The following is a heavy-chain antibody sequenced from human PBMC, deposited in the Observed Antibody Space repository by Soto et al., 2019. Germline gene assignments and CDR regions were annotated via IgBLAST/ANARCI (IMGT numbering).Heavy chain of an antibody. J-gene: IGHJ4*02. CDR1: GGPISSYY. CDR2: IYYTGST. Sequence: QVQLQESGPGLVKPSETLSLTCTVSGGPISSYYWSWIRQPPGKGLEWIGYIYYTGSTNYNPSLKSRVTISVDTSKNQFSLYLSSVTAADTAVYYCARAFESTMPSLIWGEGTLVTVSS. D-gene: IGHD2-2*01. V-gene: IGHV4-59*01. CDR3: ARAFESTMPSLI.